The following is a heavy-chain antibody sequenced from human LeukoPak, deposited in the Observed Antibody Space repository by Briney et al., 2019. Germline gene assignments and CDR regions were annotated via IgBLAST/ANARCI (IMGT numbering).Heavy chain of an antibody. CDR1: GYTFTGYY. D-gene: IGHD3-22*01. J-gene: IGHJ4*02. V-gene: IGHV1-2*02. CDR2: INPNSGGT. CDR3: ARVVHYYDSSGYLYFDY. Sequence: ASVKVSCKASGYTFTGYYMHWVRQAPGQGLEWMGWINPNSGGTNYAQKFQGRVTMTRDTSISTAYMELSRLRSDDTAVYYCARVVHYYDSSGYLYFDYWGQGTLVTVSS.